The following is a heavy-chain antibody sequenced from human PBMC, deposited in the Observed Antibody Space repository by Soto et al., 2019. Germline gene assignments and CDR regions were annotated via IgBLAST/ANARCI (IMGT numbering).Heavy chain of an antibody. CDR2: IYYSGST. CDR1: GGSISSGDYY. Sequence: PSETLSLTCTVSGGSISSGDYYWSWIRQPPGKGLEWFGYIYYSGSTYYNPSLKSRVTISVDTSKNQFSLKLSSVTAADTAVYYCARMVDSGYDEPDYWGQGTLVTVSS. J-gene: IGHJ4*02. V-gene: IGHV4-30-4*01. D-gene: IGHD5-12*01. CDR3: ARMVDSGYDEPDY.